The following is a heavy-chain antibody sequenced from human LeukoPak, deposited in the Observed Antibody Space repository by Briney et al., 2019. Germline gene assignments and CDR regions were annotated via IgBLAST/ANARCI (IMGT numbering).Heavy chain of an antibody. CDR3: ARHLPYDSSGYYYVPFDY. D-gene: IGHD3-22*01. CDR2: IHYSGST. Sequence: WVRQPPGKGLEWIGSIHYSGSTYYNPSLKSRVTISVDTSKNQFSLKLSSVTAADTAVYYCARHLPYDSSGYYYVPFDYWGQGTLVTVSS. V-gene: IGHV4-39*01. J-gene: IGHJ4*02.